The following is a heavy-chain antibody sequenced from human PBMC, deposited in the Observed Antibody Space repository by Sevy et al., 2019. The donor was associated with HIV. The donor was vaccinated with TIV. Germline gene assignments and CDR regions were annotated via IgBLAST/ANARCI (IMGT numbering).Heavy chain of an antibody. CDR3: ARAGIYDSSGYSPRGYYYGMDV. D-gene: IGHD3-22*01. Sequence: GGSLRLSCATSGFTFSTYSMNWVRQAPGKGLEWVSSISRSSTYIYYTDSVKGRFTLSRDNARNSLYLQMNSLRVDDTAVYYCARAGIYDSSGYSPRGYYYGMDVWGQGTTVTVSS. CDR1: GFTFSTYS. V-gene: IGHV3-21*01. J-gene: IGHJ6*02. CDR2: ISRSSTYI.